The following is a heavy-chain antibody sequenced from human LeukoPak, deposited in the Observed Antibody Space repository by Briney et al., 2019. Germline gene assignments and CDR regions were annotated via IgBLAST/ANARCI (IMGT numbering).Heavy chain of an antibody. J-gene: IGHJ4*02. CDR2: IHTSGST. V-gene: IGHV4-4*07. D-gene: IGHD6-19*01. CDR1: GGSISNYH. CDR3: ARRDFSSGWSFEY. Sequence: PSETLSLTCTVSGGSISNYHWSWIRQPAGKGLEWIGQIHTSGSTNYNPPLKSRVSMSIDTIEDQVSLTIRSVTAADTAFYYCARRDFSSGWSFEYWGQGTLVTVSS.